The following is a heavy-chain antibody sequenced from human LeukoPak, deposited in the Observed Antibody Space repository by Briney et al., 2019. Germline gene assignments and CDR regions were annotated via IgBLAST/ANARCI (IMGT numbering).Heavy chain of an antibody. CDR1: GDSVSSDSVT. CDR3: AREGNAYYFDY. D-gene: IGHD1-1*01. CDR2: TYYRSKWYH. J-gene: IGHJ4*02. Sequence: SQTLSLTCAISGDSVSSDSVTWNWIRQSPSRGLXWLGRTYYRSKWYHDYAVSVKSRITINPDTSKNQFSLQLNYVTPEDTAVYYCAREGNAYYFDYWGQGTLVAVSS. V-gene: IGHV6-1*01.